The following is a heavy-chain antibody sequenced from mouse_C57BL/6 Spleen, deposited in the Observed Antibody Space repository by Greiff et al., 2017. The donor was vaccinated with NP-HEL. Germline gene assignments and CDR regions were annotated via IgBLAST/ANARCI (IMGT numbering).Heavy chain of an antibody. D-gene: IGHD1-1*01. Sequence: EVKLMESGGGLVKPGGSLKLSCAASGFTFSDYGMHWVRQAPEKGLEWVAYISSGSSTIYYADTVKGRFTISRDNAKNTLFLQMTSLRSEDTAMYYCAKGVRSYYFDYWGQGTTLTVSS. CDR1: GFTFSDYG. CDR3: AKGVRSYYFDY. CDR2: ISSGSSTI. V-gene: IGHV5-17*01. J-gene: IGHJ2*01.